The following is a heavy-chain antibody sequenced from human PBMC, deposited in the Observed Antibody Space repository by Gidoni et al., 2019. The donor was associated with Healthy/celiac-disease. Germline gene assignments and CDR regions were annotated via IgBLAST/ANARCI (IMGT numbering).Heavy chain of an antibody. J-gene: IGHJ3*02. CDR2: IKSKTDGGTT. V-gene: IGHV3-15*01. CDR3: TGGWVDAFDI. CDR1: GFTFSNAW. Sequence: EVQLVESGGGLVKPGGSLRLSCAASGFTFSNAWMSWVRQAPGKGLELVGRIKSKTDGGTTAYAAPVKGRFTISRDDSKNTLYLQMNSLKTEDTAVYYCTGGWVDAFDIWGQGTMVTVSS. D-gene: IGHD1-26*01.